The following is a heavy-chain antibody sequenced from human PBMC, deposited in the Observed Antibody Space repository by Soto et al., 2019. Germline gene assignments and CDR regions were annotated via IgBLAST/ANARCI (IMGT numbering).Heavy chain of an antibody. D-gene: IGHD1-7*01. J-gene: IGHJ4*02. CDR3: ASRDPGTSVDY. CDR1: GGSFTSNNW. Sequence: KSSETLSLTCTVSGGSFTSNNWWTWVRQPPGQGLAWIGEIYRTGSPYYNPSLKSRVTISLDKSENQFSLKVTSLTAADTAVYYCASRDPGTSVDYWGQGTLVTVSS. CDR2: IYRTGSP. V-gene: IGHV4-4*02.